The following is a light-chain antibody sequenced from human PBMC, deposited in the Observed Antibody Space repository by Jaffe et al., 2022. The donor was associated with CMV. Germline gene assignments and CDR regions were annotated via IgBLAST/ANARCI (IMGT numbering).Light chain of an antibody. CDR2: EDN. Sequence: NFMLTQPLSVSGSPGKTVTISCTRSSGSIASNYVQWYQQRPGSAPTTVIYEDNQRPSGVPDRFSGSIDSSSNSASLIISGLKSEDEADYYCQSYDSSNQVFGGGTKLTVL. CDR1: SGSIASNY. V-gene: IGLV6-57*04. J-gene: IGLJ2*01. CDR3: QSYDSSNQV.